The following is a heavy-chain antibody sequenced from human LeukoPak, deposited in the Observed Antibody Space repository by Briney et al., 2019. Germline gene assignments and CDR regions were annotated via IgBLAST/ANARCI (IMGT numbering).Heavy chain of an antibody. Sequence: PGGSLRLSCAASGFTVSSNYMSWVRQAPGKGLEWVSVIYSGGSTYYADSVKGRFTISRDNSKNTLYLQMNSLRAEDTAVYYCARDLWGNCSSTSCYGAGPYYYYYYGVDVWGQGTTVTVSS. V-gene: IGHV3-53*01. CDR1: GFTVSSNY. CDR2: IYSGGST. CDR3: ARDLWGNCSSTSCYGAGPYYYYYYGVDV. D-gene: IGHD2-2*01. J-gene: IGHJ6*02.